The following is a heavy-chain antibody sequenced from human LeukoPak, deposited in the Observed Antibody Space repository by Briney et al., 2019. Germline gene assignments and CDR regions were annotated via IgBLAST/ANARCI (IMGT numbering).Heavy chain of an antibody. V-gene: IGHV1-18*01. CDR2: ISGNDGDT. CDR3: ARDVPDFWSGFDH. CDR1: GYPFTTYG. J-gene: IGHJ4*02. D-gene: IGHD3-3*01. Sequence: ASVKVSCKASGYPFTTYGLSWVRQAPGQGLEWMGQISGNDGDTTYAQKFHGRVTMTTDTGTTTAYMELTSLTSDDTAVYYCARDVPDFWSGFDHWGQGTLVTVSS.